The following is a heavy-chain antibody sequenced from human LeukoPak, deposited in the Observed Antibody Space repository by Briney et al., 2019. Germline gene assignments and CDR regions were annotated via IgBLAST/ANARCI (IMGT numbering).Heavy chain of an antibody. CDR3: ARARDDSIGSRWFDP. CDR2: IKPSGGST. Sequence: ASVKVSCTASGDTFTSYYMHWVRQAPGQGLEWMGIIKPSGGSTTYAQKFKGRVTMTWDTSTSTVYMELSSLRSEDTAVYYCARARDDSIGSRWFDPWGQGTLVTVSS. D-gene: IGHD3-22*01. V-gene: IGHV1-46*01. J-gene: IGHJ5*02. CDR1: GDTFTSYY.